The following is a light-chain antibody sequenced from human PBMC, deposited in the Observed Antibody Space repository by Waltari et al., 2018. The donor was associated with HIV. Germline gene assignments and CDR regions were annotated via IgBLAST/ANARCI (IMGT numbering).Light chain of an antibody. J-gene: IGLJ2*01. Sequence: QSVLTQPPSVSGTPGQRVTISCSGSRSNIGRNTGNWYQQVPGTAPVRLIQTPDRRPSRVSYRLSGSKSGTTATLAIRGLQPEDEADYYCAACDDTLDGHVVFGGVTKLTVL. V-gene: IGLV1-44*01. CDR1: RSNIGRNT. CDR3: AACDDTLDGHVV. CDR2: TPD.